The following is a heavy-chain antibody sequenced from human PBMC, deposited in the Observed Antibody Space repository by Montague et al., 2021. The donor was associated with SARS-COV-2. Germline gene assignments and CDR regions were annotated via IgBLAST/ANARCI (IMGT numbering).Heavy chain of an antibody. V-gene: IGHV3-53*01. CDR2: IYSGDTA. CDR3: ATFYVDTVSVTNAFDL. CDR1: GFSVSSKY. D-gene: IGHD5-18*01. Sequence: SLRLSCAASGFSVSSKYMTWVRQPPGKGLEWVSTIYSGDTAYYADSVQGRFTISRDHSKNTVFLQMNSLRAEDTALYYCATFYVDTVSVTNAFDLWGQGTLVSVPP. J-gene: IGHJ3*01.